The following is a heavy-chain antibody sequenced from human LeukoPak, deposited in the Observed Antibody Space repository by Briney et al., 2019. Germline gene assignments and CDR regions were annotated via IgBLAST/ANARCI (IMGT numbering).Heavy chain of an antibody. J-gene: IGHJ4*02. D-gene: IGHD2-21*01. Sequence: SVKVSCKASGGTFSSYAISWVRQAPGQGLEWMGGIIPIFGTANYAQEFQGRVTITTDESTSTAYMELSSLRSEDTAVYYCARAGLGVLWWLFDYWGQGTLVTVSS. CDR1: GGTFSSYA. CDR2: IIPIFGTA. CDR3: ARAGLGVLWWLFDY. V-gene: IGHV1-69*05.